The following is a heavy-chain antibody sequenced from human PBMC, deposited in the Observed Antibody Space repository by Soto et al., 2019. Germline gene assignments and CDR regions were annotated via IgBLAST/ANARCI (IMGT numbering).Heavy chain of an antibody. J-gene: IGHJ6*02. V-gene: IGHV2-70*11. D-gene: IGHD2-15*01. Sequence: SGPTLVNPTQTLTLTCTFSGFSLSTSGMCVSWIRQPPGKALEWLARIDWDDDKYYSTSLKTRLTISKDTSKNQVVLTMTNMDPVDTATYYCARCPHIVVVVAATREYYYYGMDVWGQGTTVTVSS. CDR1: GFSLSTSGMC. CDR3: ARCPHIVVVVAATREYYYYGMDV. CDR2: IDWDDDK.